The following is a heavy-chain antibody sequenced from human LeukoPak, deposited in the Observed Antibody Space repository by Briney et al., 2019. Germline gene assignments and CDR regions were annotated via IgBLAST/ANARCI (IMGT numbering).Heavy chain of an antibody. CDR1: GGSFSGYY. J-gene: IGHJ4*02. CDR3: ARGRQRPYFDY. Sequence: PSETLSLTCAVYGGSFSGYYWSWIRQPPGKGLEWIGEINHSGSTNYNPSLKSRVTISVDTSKNQFSLKLSSVTAADTAVYYCARGRQRPYFDYWGQGTLVTVSS. CDR2: INHSGST. D-gene: IGHD5-24*01. V-gene: IGHV4-34*01.